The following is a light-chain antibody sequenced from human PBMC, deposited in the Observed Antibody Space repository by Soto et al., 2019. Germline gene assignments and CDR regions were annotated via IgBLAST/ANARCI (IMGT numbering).Light chain of an antibody. CDR3: QQYNYWPGT. J-gene: IGKJ1*01. V-gene: IGKV3-15*01. CDR1: ESVSTN. Sequence: EILMTQSPATLSVSPGGRATLSCRASESVSTNLAWYQQKPGQAPRLLISGASTRATGVPARVSGSGSGTDFSLTIDSLQSEDIALYYCQQYNYWPGTFFQGTKVEI. CDR2: GAS.